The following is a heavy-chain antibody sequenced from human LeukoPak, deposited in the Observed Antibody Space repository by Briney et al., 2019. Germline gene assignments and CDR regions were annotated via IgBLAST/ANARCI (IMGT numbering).Heavy chain of an antibody. J-gene: IGHJ4*02. D-gene: IGHD3-10*01. V-gene: IGHV3-23*01. CDR1: GFTFSSYA. Sequence: GGSLRLSCAPSGFTFSSYAMSWVRQAPGKGPEWVSGISGSGDNTYYADSVKGRFTISRDNSKNTLYLQVDSLRAEDTAVYYCAKVPLSVWFGESPFDYWGQGTLVTVSS. CDR2: ISGSGDNT. CDR3: AKVPLSVWFGESPFDY.